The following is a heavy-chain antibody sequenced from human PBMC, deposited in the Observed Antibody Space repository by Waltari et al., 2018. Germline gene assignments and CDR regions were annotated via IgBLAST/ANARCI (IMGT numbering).Heavy chain of an antibody. J-gene: IGHJ4*02. Sequence: QVLLQASGPGLVNPSATLSLTCSFSGVPINSYYWTWIRQPAGKGLEWIGRVYTSGSFTSNPSVEGRVIMSVDMSSNQVSLKLTSVTAADTAVYFCATGTGSGWYGDYFDYWGQGILVTVSS. CDR2: VYTSGSF. D-gene: IGHD6-19*01. CDR3: ATGTGSGWYGDYFDY. V-gene: IGHV4-4*07. CDR1: GVPINSYY.